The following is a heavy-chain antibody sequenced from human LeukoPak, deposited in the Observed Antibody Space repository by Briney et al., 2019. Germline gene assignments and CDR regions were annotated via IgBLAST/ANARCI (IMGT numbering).Heavy chain of an antibody. Sequence: ASVKVSCKASGYTFTSYYMHWVRQAPGQGLEWMGIINPSGGSTSYAQKFQGRVTMTRDTSTSTVYMELSSLRSEDTAVYYCAKRPSIIVGVSNWFDPWGQGTLVTVSS. D-gene: IGHD1-26*01. V-gene: IGHV1-46*01. CDR3: AKRPSIIVGVSNWFDP. CDR1: GYTFTSYY. CDR2: INPSGGST. J-gene: IGHJ5*02.